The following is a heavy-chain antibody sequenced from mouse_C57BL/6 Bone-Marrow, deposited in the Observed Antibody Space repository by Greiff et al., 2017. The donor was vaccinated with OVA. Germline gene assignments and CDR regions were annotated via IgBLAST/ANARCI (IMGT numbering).Heavy chain of an antibody. D-gene: IGHD1-1*02. CDR3: VRWGAWYQGYY. CDR2: IDPSDSYT. J-gene: IGHJ2*01. Sequence: VQLQQPGAELVKPGASVKLSCKASGYTFTSYWMQWVKQRPGQGLEWIGEIDPSDSYTNYNQKFKGKATLTVDTSSSTAYMQLSSLTSGDSAVYYCVRWGAWYQGYYWGTGTTLSVSS. CDR1: GYTFTSYW. V-gene: IGHV1-50*01.